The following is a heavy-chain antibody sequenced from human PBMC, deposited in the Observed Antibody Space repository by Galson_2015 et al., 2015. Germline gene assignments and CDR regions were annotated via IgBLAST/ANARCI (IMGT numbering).Heavy chain of an antibody. V-gene: IGHV3-33*01. CDR3: ARESVSKFDY. CDR2: IWYDGSNK. D-gene: IGHD5/OR15-5a*01. Sequence: SLRLSCAASGFIFSSYGMHWLRQAPGKGLEWVAVIWYDGSNKYYADSVKGRFTISRDNSKNALYLQMNSLRAEDTAVYYSARESVSKFDYWGQGTLVTVSS. J-gene: IGHJ4*02. CDR1: GFIFSSYG.